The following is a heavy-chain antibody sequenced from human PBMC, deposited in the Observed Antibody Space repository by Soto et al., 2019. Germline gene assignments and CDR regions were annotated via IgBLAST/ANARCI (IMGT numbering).Heavy chain of an antibody. Sequence: QVPLVESGGGLVKPGGSLRLSCAASGFTFSDYYMSWIRQAPGTGLEWVSYISSSSSYTNYADSVKGRFTISRDNAKNSLYLQINSLRAEDTAVYYCARGWFGELYPYYYGRDVWGQGTTVTVSS. V-gene: IGHV3-11*05. CDR3: ARGWFGELYPYYYGRDV. CDR1: GFTFSDYY. J-gene: IGHJ6*02. D-gene: IGHD3-10*01. CDR2: ISSSSSYT.